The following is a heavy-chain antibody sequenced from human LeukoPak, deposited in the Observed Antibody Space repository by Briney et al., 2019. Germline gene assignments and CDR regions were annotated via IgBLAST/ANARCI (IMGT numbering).Heavy chain of an antibody. CDR3: ARGRLRNSVTTVNWFDP. Sequence: ASVKVSCKASGYSFTGYYMHWVRQAPGQGLEWMGWMNPNSGNTGYAQKFQGRVTMTRNTSISTAYMELSSLRSEDTAVYYCARGRLRNSVTTVNWFDPWGQGTLVTVSS. CDR2: MNPNSGNT. J-gene: IGHJ5*02. CDR1: GYSFTGYY. D-gene: IGHD4-17*01. V-gene: IGHV1-8*02.